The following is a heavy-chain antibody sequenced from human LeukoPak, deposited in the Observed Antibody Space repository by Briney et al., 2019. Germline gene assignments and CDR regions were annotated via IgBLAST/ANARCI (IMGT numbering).Heavy chain of an antibody. CDR3: AKARWFDP. CDR2: ISGSGSST. CDR1: GFTFSSYA. V-gene: IGHV3-23*01. Sequence: PGGSLRLSCAASGFTFSSYAMSWVRQAPGKGLEWVSGISGSGSSTYYAASVRGRFTISRANSKNTLDLQMNNLRAEDTAVYYCAKARWFDPWGPGTLVTVSS. J-gene: IGHJ5*02.